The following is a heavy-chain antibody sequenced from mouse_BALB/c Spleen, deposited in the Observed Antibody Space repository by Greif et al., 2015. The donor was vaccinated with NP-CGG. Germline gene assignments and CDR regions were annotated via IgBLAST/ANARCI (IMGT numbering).Heavy chain of an antibody. CDR2: INPSTGYT. J-gene: IGHJ3*01. D-gene: IGHD3-2*01. V-gene: IGHV1-7*01. CDR3: AQTARATGFAY. Sequence: QVQLQQSGAELAKPGASVKMSCKASGYTFTSYWMHWVKQRPGQGLEWIGNINPSTGYTEYNQKFKDKATLTADKSSSTAYMQLSSLTSEDSAVYYCAQTARATGFAYWGQGTLVTVSA. CDR1: GYTFTSYW.